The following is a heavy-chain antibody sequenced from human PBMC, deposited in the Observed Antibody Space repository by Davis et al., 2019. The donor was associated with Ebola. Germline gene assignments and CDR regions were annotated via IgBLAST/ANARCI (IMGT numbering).Heavy chain of an antibody. CDR3: ARGAIFGVVIS. Sequence: GESLKISCAASGFTFSSYWMHWVRQAPGNGLVWVSRINSDGSSTSYADSVKGRFTISRDNAKNTLYLQMNSLRAEDTAVYYCARGAIFGVVISWGQGTLVTVSS. CDR2: INSDGSST. CDR1: GFTFSSYW. D-gene: IGHD3-3*01. J-gene: IGHJ5*02. V-gene: IGHV3-74*01.